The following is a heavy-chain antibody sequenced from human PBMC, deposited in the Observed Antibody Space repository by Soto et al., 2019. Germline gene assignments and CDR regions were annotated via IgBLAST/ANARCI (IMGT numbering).Heavy chain of an antibody. CDR1: GYTFTSYG. J-gene: IGHJ3*02. D-gene: IGHD2-15*01. CDR3: ARDVVVVVAATPGGAFDI. Sequence: WASVKVSCKASGYTFTSYGISWVRQAPGQGLEWMGWISAYNGNTNYAQKLQGRVTMTTDTSTSTAYMELRSLRSDDTAVYYCARDVVVVVAATPGGAFDIWGQGTMVTVS. V-gene: IGHV1-18*01. CDR2: ISAYNGNT.